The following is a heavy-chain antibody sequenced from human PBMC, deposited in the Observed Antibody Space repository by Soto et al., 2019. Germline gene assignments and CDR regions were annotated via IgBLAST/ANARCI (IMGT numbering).Heavy chain of an antibody. CDR2: IPSRGRP. J-gene: IGHJ5*02. CDR1: GASVAGGSYY. V-gene: IGHV4-30-4*01. CDR3: ARDTYSGYDFGL. Sequence: SETLSLTCSASGASVAGGSYYWSWVRQPPGKGLEWIGYIPSRGRPFYNPSLTSRGTISADTSKNQLSLQLTSVTAADTAVYYCARDTYSGYDFGLWGQGTLVTVSS. D-gene: IGHD5-12*01.